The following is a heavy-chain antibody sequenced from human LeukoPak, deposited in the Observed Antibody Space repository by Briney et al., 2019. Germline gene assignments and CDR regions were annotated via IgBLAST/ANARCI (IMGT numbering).Heavy chain of an antibody. V-gene: IGHV4-4*07. Sequence: SETLSLTCTVSGGSISSYYWSWIRQPAGKGLELIGRIYTSGSTNYNPSLKSRVTISVDMSKNQFSLKLSSVTVADTAVYYCAREKGAGLEVARKYYFDYWGQGTLVTVSS. CDR3: AREKGAGLEVARKYYFDY. CDR2: IYTSGST. D-gene: IGHD6-19*01. J-gene: IGHJ4*02. CDR1: GGSISSYY.